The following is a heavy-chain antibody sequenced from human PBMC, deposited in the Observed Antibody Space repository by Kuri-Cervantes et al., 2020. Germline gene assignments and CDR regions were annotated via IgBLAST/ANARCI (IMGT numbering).Heavy chain of an antibody. CDR3: ARETWNKGGGAFDI. D-gene: IGHD1/OR15-1a*01. CDR1: GYTFTSYD. CDR2: MNPNSGNT. J-gene: IGHJ3*02. Sequence: ASVKVSCKASGYTFTSYDINWVRQATGQGLEWMGWMNPNSGNTGYAQKFQGRVTMTRNTSISTAYMELSSLRSEDTAVYYCARETWNKGGGAFDIWGQGTMVTVSS. V-gene: IGHV1-8*01.